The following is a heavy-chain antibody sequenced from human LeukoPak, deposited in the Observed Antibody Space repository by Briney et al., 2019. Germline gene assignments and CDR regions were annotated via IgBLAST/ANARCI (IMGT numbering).Heavy chain of an antibody. Sequence: TSETLSLTCKVSGGSVSSDSYYWSWIRQPPGQGLEWIGYIHNSGGTKYNASLKSRLTISVDTSKNQFSLEVTSVTAADTAVYYCARTNYGDYNWFDPWGQGTLVTVSS. CDR1: GGSVSSDSYY. V-gene: IGHV4-61*01. D-gene: IGHD4-17*01. CDR3: ARTNYGDYNWFDP. J-gene: IGHJ5*02. CDR2: IHNSGGT.